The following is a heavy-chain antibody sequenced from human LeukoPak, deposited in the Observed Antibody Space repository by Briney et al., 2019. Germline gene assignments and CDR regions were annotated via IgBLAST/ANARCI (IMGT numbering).Heavy chain of an antibody. V-gene: IGHV4-39*01. J-gene: IGHJ5*02. Sequence: SETLSLTCTVSGGSISSRSYFWGWIRQSPGKGLEWIGNIYYSGSTHYNPSLKSRVTISVDTSKNQFSLKLTSVTAADTALYYCARRYYSSGNPFDPWGQGTLVTVSS. CDR1: GGSISSRSYF. CDR3: ARRYYSSGNPFDP. D-gene: IGHD3-10*01. CDR2: IYYSGST.